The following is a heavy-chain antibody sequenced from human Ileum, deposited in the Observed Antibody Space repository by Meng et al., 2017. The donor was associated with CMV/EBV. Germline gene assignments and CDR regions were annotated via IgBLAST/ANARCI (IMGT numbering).Heavy chain of an antibody. CDR2: IYPNSGGT. CDR3: TTDCAGGACYGRAFDY. V-gene: IGHV1-2*06. D-gene: IGHD2-8*02. Sequence: QGRRAQSGAGVRKPGASVKVSCKASGYKFSDYYIHWVRQAPGQGLEWMGRIYPNSGGTINAQKFQGRITMTRDTPITTAYMELSSLTSDDTAVYYCTTDCAGGACYGRAFDYWGQGSLVTVSS. J-gene: IGHJ4*02. CDR1: GYKFSDYY.